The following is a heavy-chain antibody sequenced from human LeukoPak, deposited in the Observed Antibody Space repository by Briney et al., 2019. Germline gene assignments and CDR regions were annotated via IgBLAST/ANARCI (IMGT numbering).Heavy chain of an antibody. Sequence: GGSLRLSCAASGFTVSSNYMTWVRQAPGKGLEWVSLIYSGGSTYYADSVKGRFTISRDSAKNTLYLQMNSLRAEDTAVYYCVRDGYSYGFMLAFDIWGLGTRVTVSS. D-gene: IGHD5-18*01. CDR2: IYSGGST. J-gene: IGHJ3*02. CDR3: VRDGYSYGFMLAFDI. CDR1: GFTVSSNY. V-gene: IGHV3-66*01.